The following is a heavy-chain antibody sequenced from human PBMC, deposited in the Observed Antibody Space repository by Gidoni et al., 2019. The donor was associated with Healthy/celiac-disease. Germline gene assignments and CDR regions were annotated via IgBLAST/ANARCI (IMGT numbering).Heavy chain of an antibody. CDR2: IYYSGST. CDR1: GGSISSGGYY. D-gene: IGHD2-21*02. V-gene: IGHV4-31*02. Sequence: QVQLQESGPGLVKPSQTLSLTVPVSGGSISSGGYYWSWIRQHPGKGLEWIGYIYYSGSTYYNPSLKSRVTISVDTSKNQFSLKLSSVTAADTAVYYCARVGDSTSSRAFDIWGQGTMVTVSS. J-gene: IGHJ3*02. CDR3: ARVGDSTSSRAFDI.